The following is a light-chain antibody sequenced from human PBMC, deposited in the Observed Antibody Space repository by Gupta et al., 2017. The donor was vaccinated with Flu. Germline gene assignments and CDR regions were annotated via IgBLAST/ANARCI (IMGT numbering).Light chain of an antibody. CDR2: LAS. J-gene: IGKJ4*01. Sequence: VTPGEPASISCSSSQRRRNIKGHKYLDWYVQKPGQPPQLLIYLASKRASGVPDRFSGSGAGTDFTFDISRGEAEDVGVYYCRQALQTPLTFGGGTKVEIK. V-gene: IGKV2-28*01. CDR1: QRRRNIKGHKY. CDR3: RQALQTPLT.